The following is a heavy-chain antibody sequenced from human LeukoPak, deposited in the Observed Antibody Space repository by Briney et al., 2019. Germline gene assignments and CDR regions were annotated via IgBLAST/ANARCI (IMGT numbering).Heavy chain of an antibody. CDR1: GFIFTNFW. J-gene: IGHJ4*02. D-gene: IGHD3-22*01. V-gene: IGHV3-7*01. CDR2: TRPDGSET. Sequence: PGGSLGLSCAASGFIFTNFWMSWVRQAPGKGLEWVANTRPDGSETYYVDSVRGRFTVSRDNAKNSLYLQMNTLRVEDTAVYFCARDASGYYDSWGQGTLVTVSS. CDR3: ARDASGYYDS.